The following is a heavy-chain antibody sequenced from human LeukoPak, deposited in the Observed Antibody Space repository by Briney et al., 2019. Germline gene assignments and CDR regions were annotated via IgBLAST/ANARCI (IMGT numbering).Heavy chain of an antibody. Sequence: GASVKVSCKASGYTFTSYGISWVRQAPGQGLEWMGWISAYNGNTNYAQKLQGRVTMTTDTSTSTAYMELRSLRSDDTAVYYCARGRVVVPAATQFDYWGQGTLVTVSS. D-gene: IGHD2-2*01. V-gene: IGHV1-18*01. CDR1: GYTFTSYG. J-gene: IGHJ4*02. CDR2: ISAYNGNT. CDR3: ARGRVVVPAATQFDY.